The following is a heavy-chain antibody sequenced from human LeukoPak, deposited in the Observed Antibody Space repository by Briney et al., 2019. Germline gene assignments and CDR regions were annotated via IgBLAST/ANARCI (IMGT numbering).Heavy chain of an antibody. Sequence: SVKVSCKASGGTFSSYAISWVRQAPGQGLEWMGGIIPIFGTANYAQKFQGRVTITADKSTSTAYMELSSLRSEDTAVYYCAFHPTPLSNYYGSGSYYVDMDVWGKGTTVTVSS. V-gene: IGHV1-69*06. D-gene: IGHD3-10*01. CDR2: IIPIFGTA. CDR3: AFHPTPLSNYYGSGSYYVDMDV. J-gene: IGHJ6*03. CDR1: GGTFSSYA.